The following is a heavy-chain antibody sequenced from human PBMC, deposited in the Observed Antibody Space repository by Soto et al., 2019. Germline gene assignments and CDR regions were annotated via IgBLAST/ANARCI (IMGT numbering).Heavy chain of an antibody. CDR1: GFTLSNFG. CDR2: ISYDGSNK. J-gene: IGHJ4*02. D-gene: IGHD6-6*01. V-gene: IGHV3-30*18. CDR3: AKGFIRQSSSSGYYFDY. Sequence: LRLSFAASGFTLSNFGMHWVRQAPGKGLEWVTVISYDGSNKYYGDSVKGRFTISRDNSKNTLFLQMNSLRAEDTALYYCAKGFIRQSSSSGYYFDYWGQGTLVTVSS.